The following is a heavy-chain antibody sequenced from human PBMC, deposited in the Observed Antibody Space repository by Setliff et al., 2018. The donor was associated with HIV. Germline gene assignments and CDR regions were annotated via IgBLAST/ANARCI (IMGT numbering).Heavy chain of an antibody. V-gene: IGHV4-39*01. J-gene: IGHJ5*02. CDR1: GFSFRNSFYN. Sequence: PSETLSLTCTVSGFSFRNSFYNWGWLRQPPGKGLEWIGTIYYSGTTYYNPSLKSRVTMSIDTSQTQFSLKLTSVTATDTAVYYCARHRYSSSINWFDPWGQGTLVTVSS. CDR2: IYYSGTT. D-gene: IGHD6-13*01. CDR3: ARHRYSSSINWFDP.